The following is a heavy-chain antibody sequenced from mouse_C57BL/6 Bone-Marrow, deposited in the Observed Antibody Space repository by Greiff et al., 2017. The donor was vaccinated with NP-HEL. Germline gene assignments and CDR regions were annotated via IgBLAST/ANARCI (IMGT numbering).Heavy chain of an antibody. CDR2: IYPGDGDT. V-gene: IGHV1-80*01. Sequence: QVHVKQSGAELVKPGASVKISCKASGYAFSSYWMNWVKQRPGKGLEWIGQIYPGDGDTNYNGKFKGKATLTADKSSSTAYMQLSSLTSEDSAVYFCAREEVVATRNYYFDYWGQGTTLTVSS. CDR1: GYAFSSYW. CDR3: AREEVVATRNYYFDY. J-gene: IGHJ2*01. D-gene: IGHD1-1*01.